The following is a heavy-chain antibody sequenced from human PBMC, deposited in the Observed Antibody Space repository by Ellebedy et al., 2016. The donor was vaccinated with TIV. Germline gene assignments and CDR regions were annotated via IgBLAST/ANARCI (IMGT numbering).Heavy chain of an antibody. CDR3: AKDTTNWNYGY. CDR1: GFTFSSYA. V-gene: IGHV3-23*01. Sequence: GGSLRLSCAASGFTFSSYAMSWVRQAPGKGLEWVSGIRGSGDNTYYADSVKGRFTISRDNSKNTLYLQMNSLRAEDTAVYYCAKDTTNWNYGYWGQGTLVTVSS. D-gene: IGHD1-7*01. J-gene: IGHJ4*02. CDR2: IRGSGDNT.